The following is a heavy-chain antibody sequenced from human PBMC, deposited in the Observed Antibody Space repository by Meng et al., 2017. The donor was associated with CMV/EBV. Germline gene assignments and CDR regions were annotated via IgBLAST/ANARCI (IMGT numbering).Heavy chain of an antibody. J-gene: IGHJ3*02. CDR3: ARRAYYDFWSGLNPYDAFDI. CDR1: GYSFTSYW. V-gene: IGHV5-51*01. Sequence: GEPLKISCKGSGYSFTSYWIGWVRQMPGKGLEWMGIIYPGDSDTRYSPTFQGQVTISADKSISTAYLQWSSLKASDTAMYYCARRAYYDFWSGLNPYDAFDIWGQGTMVTVSS. CDR2: IYPGDSDT. D-gene: IGHD3-3*01.